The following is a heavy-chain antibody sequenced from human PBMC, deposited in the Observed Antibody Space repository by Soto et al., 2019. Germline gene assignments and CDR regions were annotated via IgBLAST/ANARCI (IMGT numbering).Heavy chain of an antibody. V-gene: IGHV4-30-2*01. CDR1: GGSLSGATYS. J-gene: IGHJ4*02. CDR3: ARSREFDY. CDR2: IFPSGTT. Sequence: PSETLSLTCGVSGGSLSGATYSWNWIRQPPGKGLEWIGYIFPSGTTYYNPSLKSRVTTSIDVSKNQFSLSLRSFTAADTAVYYCARSREFDYWSQGTLVTVSS.